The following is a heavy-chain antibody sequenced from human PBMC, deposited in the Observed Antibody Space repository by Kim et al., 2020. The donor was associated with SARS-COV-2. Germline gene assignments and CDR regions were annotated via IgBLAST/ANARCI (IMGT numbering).Heavy chain of an antibody. D-gene: IGHD2-8*01. V-gene: IGHV5-51*01. CDR3: ARLPGPNRLDY. Sequence: GESLKISCKGSGYSFTTYWIVWVRQMPGKGLEWMGTIYPGDSDTRYNPSFQGQVTISADKSISTAYLQWSNLKASDTAMYYCARLPGPNRLDYWGQGTLVTVSS. J-gene: IGHJ4*02. CDR1: GYSFTTYW. CDR2: IYPGDSDT.